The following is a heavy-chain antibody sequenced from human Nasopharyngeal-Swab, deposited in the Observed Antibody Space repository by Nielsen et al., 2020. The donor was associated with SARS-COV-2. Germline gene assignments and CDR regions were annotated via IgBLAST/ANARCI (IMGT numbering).Heavy chain of an antibody. Sequence: GESLKISCAASGFTFSSYSKNWVRQAPGKGLEWVSYISSSSSTIYYADSVKGRFTISRDNAKNSLYLQMNSLRDEDTAVYYCARDGVGATIYYYGMDVWGQGTTVTVSS. V-gene: IGHV3-48*02. CDR1: GFTFSSYS. J-gene: IGHJ6*02. CDR2: ISSSSSTI. CDR3: ARDGVGATIYYYGMDV. D-gene: IGHD1-26*01.